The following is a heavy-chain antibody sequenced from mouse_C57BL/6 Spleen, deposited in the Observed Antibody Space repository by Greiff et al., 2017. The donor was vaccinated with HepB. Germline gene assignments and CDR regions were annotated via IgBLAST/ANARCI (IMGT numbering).Heavy chain of an antibody. CDR1: GYTFTDYE. V-gene: IGHV1-15*01. CDR3: TRAGDGYYEDFDY. Sequence: VKLVESGAELVRPGASVTLSCKASGYTFTDYEMHWVKQTPVHGLEWIGAIDPETGGTAYNQKFKGKAILTADKSSSTAYMELRSLTSEDSAVYYCTRAGDGYYEDFDYWGQGTTLTVSS. J-gene: IGHJ2*01. D-gene: IGHD2-3*01. CDR2: IDPETGGT.